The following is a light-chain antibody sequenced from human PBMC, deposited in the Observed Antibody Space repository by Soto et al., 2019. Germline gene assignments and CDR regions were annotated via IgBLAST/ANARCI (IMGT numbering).Light chain of an antibody. Sequence: EIVLTQSPATMSLSPGERATLSCRTSQSVSRNLAWYQQKPGQAPRLLIYDASQRATGIAARFSGSGSGTDFTLTISSLEPEDSAVYYCHQRSNWWTFGQGTRVEIK. CDR3: HQRSNWWT. V-gene: IGKV3-11*01. CDR1: QSVSRN. CDR2: DAS. J-gene: IGKJ1*01.